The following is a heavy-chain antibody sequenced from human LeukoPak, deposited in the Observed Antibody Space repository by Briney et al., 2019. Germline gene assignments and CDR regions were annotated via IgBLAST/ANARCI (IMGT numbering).Heavy chain of an antibody. J-gene: IGHJ6*03. Sequence: SETLSLTCTVSGGSISSSSYYWGWIRQPPGKGLEWIGSIYYSGSTYYNPSLKSRVTISVDTSKNQFSLKLSSVTAADTAVYYCASIGGQWLDRHYYYYMDVWGKGTTVTVSS. CDR1: GGSISSSSYY. CDR2: IYYSGST. D-gene: IGHD6-19*01. CDR3: ASIGGQWLDRHYYYYMDV. V-gene: IGHV4-39*01.